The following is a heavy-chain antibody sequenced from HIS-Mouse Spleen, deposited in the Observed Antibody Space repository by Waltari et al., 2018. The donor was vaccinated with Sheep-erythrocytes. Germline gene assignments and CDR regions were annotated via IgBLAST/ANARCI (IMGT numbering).Heavy chain of an antibody. CDR2: IGTAGDT. J-gene: IGHJ3*02. CDR1: GFTFSSYD. V-gene: IGHV3-13*01. CDR3: ARANSGSYDDAFDI. D-gene: IGHD1-26*01. Sequence: EVQLVESGGGLVQPGGSLRLSCAASGFTFSSYDMHWVRQATGKGLEWVSAIGTAGDTYYPGSVKGRFTISRENAKNSLYLQMNSLRAGDMAVYYCARANSGSYDDAFDIWGQGTMVTVSS.